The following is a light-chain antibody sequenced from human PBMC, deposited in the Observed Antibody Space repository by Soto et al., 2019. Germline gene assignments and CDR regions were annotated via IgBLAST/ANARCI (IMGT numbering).Light chain of an antibody. Sequence: QSALTQHASVSASPGQSITISCTGTSSDVGGYNYVSWYQQYPGKVPKLIIYEVSNRPSGVSSRFSGSKSGDTASLTISGLQPEDEADYYCSSYTSSSSLVFGTGTKVTVL. J-gene: IGLJ1*01. CDR2: EVS. CDR1: SSDVGGYNY. V-gene: IGLV2-14*01. CDR3: SSYTSSSSLV.